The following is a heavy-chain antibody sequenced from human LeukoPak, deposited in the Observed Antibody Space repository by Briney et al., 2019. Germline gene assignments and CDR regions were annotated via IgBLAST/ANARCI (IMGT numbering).Heavy chain of an antibody. J-gene: IGHJ4*02. CDR1: GYTFIGNY. CDR3: ARAHCSSTNCYQFDY. V-gene: IGHV1-2*02. Sequence: GASVKVSCKXSGYTFIGNYIHWVRQAPRQGLEWMGWINPNSGGTNYAQKFQGRVTMTRDTSISTAYMELSRLISDDTAVYHCARAHCSSTNCYQFDYWGQGTLVTVSS. D-gene: IGHD2-2*01. CDR2: INPNSGGT.